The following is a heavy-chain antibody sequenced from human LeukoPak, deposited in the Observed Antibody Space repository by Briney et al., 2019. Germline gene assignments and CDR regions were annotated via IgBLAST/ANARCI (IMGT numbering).Heavy chain of an antibody. CDR2: IIPIFGTA. Sequence: SVKVSCKASGGTFSSYAISWVRQAPGQGLEWMGGIIPIFGTANYAQKFQGRVMITADKSTSTAYMELSSLRSEDTAVYYCARGPVVAATSEYFQHWGQGTLVTVSS. V-gene: IGHV1-69*06. J-gene: IGHJ1*01. CDR3: ARGPVVAATSEYFQH. CDR1: GGTFSSYA. D-gene: IGHD2-15*01.